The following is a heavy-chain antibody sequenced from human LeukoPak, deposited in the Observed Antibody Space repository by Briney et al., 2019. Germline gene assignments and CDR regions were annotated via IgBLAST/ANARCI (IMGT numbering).Heavy chain of an antibody. J-gene: IGHJ4*02. Sequence: GESLKISCKGSGYSFTSYWIAWVRQMPGKGLEWMGIIYPGDSDIRYSPSFQGQVTISADKSISTAYLQWSSLRASDTAMYYCARRSYSSSWYRVGYYFDYWGQGTLVTVSS. D-gene: IGHD6-13*01. CDR3: ARRSYSSSWYRVGYYFDY. CDR1: GYSFTSYW. CDR2: IYPGDSDI. V-gene: IGHV5-51*01.